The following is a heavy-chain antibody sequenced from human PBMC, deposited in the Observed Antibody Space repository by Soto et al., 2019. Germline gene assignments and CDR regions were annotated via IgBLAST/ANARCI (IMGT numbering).Heavy chain of an antibody. D-gene: IGHD4-4*01. J-gene: IGHJ6*02. CDR3: ARDHSNYYYYYGMDV. Sequence: TGGSLRLSCAASGFTFSSYAMHWVRQAPGKGLEWVAVISYDGSNKYYADSVKGRFTISRDNSKNTLYLQMNSLRAEDTAVYYCARDHSNYYYYYGMDVWGQGTTVTVSS. CDR1: GFTFSSYA. V-gene: IGHV3-30-3*01. CDR2: ISYDGSNK.